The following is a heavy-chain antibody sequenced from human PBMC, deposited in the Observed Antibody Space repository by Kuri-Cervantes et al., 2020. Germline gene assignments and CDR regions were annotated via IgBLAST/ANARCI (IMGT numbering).Heavy chain of an antibody. J-gene: IGHJ4*02. CDR1: GYTFTSYY. V-gene: IGHV1-46*01. CDR3: ARGGYYDSSGYFVNPRPSDFDY. D-gene: IGHD3-22*01. CDR2: INPGGGST. Sequence: ASVKVSCKASGYTFTSYYMHWVRQAPGQGLEWMGIINPGGGSTSYAQKFQGRVTMTRDTSTSTVYMELSSLRSEDTAVYYCARGGYYDSSGYFVNPRPSDFDYWGQGTLVTVSS.